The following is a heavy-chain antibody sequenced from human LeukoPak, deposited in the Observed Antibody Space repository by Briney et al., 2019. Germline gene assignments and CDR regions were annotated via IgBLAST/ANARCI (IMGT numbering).Heavy chain of an antibody. CDR3: ARKRWQLRAFDI. J-gene: IGHJ3*02. CDR1: GGSISSSSYY. CDR2: IYYSGST. V-gene: IGHV4-39*07. D-gene: IGHD5-24*01. Sequence: SETLSLTCTVSGGSISSSSYYWGWIRQPPGKGLEWIGSIYYSGSTYYNPSLKSRVTISVDTSKNQFSLKLSSVTAADTAVYYCARKRWQLRAFDIWGQGTMVTVSS.